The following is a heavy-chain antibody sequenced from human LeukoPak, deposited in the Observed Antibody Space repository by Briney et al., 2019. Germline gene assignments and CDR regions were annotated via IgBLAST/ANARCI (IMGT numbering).Heavy chain of an antibody. D-gene: IGHD3-9*01. V-gene: IGHV3-23*01. Sequence: GGSLRLSCAASGFTVSSNYMSWVRQAPGKGLEWVSAISGSGGSTYYADSVKGRFTISRDNSKNTLYLQMNSLRAEDTAVYYCAKGSYYDILTGQTYWGQGTLVTVSS. CDR1: GFTVSSNY. CDR3: AKGSYYDILTGQTY. CDR2: ISGSGGST. J-gene: IGHJ4*02.